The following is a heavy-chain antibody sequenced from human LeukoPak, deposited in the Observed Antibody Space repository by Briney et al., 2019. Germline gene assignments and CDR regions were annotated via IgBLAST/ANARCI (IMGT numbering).Heavy chain of an antibody. Sequence: VASVKVSCKASGYTFKSYGISWVRQAPGQGLEWMGWISVYNGNTNFAQKFQGRVTMTTDTSTSTAYMELRRLRSDDTAVYYCARDESSGTYYFDYWGQGTLVTVSS. CDR3: ARDESSGTYYFDY. V-gene: IGHV1-18*01. CDR1: GYTFKSYG. J-gene: IGHJ4*02. CDR2: ISVYNGNT. D-gene: IGHD1-26*01.